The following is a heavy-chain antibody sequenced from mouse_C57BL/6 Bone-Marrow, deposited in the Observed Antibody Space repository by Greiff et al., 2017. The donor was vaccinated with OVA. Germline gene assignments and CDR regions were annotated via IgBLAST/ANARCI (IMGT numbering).Heavy chain of an antibody. D-gene: IGHD1-1*01. Sequence: VQLQESGAELVKPGASVKLSCKASGYTFTSYWMHWVKQRPGRGLEWIGRIDPNSGGTKYNEKFKSKATLTVDKPSSTAYMQLSSLTSEDSAVYYCARLTTVVAKGDAMDYWGQGTSVTVSS. CDR2: IDPNSGGT. V-gene: IGHV1-72*01. J-gene: IGHJ4*01. CDR1: GYTFTSYW. CDR3: ARLTTVVAKGDAMDY.